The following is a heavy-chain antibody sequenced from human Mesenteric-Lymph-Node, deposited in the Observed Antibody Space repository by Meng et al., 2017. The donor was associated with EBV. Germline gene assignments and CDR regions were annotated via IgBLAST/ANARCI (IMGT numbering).Heavy chain of an antibody. CDR2: TGTS. D-gene: IGHD3-10*01. CDR1: GGAISSDN. J-gene: IGHJ4*02. CDR3: ARRLYYYGSLGS. Sequence: QLQRHGSGPGLVNPSQTLSLPCTISGGAISSDNWAWIRQPPGKGLEWIGDTGTSYYNPSLKNRVTISVDTSNQFSLKLSSVTAADTAVYYCARRLYYYGSLGSWGQGTLVTVSS. V-gene: IGHV4-39*01.